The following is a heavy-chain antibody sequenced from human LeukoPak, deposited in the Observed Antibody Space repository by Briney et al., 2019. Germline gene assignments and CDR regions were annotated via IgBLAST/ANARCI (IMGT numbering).Heavy chain of an antibody. V-gene: IGHV3-43*02. CDR1: GFTFEDYA. D-gene: IGHD1-14*01. CDR2: ISGDGAAT. J-gene: IGHJ4*02. Sequence: PGGSLRLSCAVSGFTFEDYAMRWVRQAPGKGLEWVSLISGDGAATYYADSVKGRFTISRDNSKNSLYLQMNSLRTEDTALYYCAKTPPSYGRWGQGTLVTVSS. CDR3: AKTPPSYGR.